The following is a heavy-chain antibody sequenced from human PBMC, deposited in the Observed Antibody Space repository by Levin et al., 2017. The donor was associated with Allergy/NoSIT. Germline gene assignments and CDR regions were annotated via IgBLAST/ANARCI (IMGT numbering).Heavy chain of an antibody. CDR1: GFSLSTSGVG. J-gene: IGHJ5*02. D-gene: IGHD3-3*01. V-gene: IGHV2-5*02. CDR2: IYWDDDK. Sequence: SGPTLVKPTQTLTLTCTFSGFSLSTSGVGVGWIRQPPGKALEWLALIYWDDDKRYSPSLKSRLTITKDTSKNQVVLTMTNMDPVETATYYCAHSITIFAVNWFDPWGQGTLVTVSS. CDR3: AHSITIFAVNWFDP.